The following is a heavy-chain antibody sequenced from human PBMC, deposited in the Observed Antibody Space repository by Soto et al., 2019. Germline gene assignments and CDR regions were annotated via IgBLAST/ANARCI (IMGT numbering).Heavy chain of an antibody. D-gene: IGHD3-10*01. CDR1: GFTFSNAW. CDR3: TTTYYYGSGSYTTPYNWFDP. Sequence: GGSLRLSCAASGFTFSNAWMSWVRQAPGKGLEWVGRIKSKTDGGTTDYAAPVKGRFTISRDDSKNTLYLQMNSLKTEDTAVYYCTTTYYYGSGSYTTPYNWFDPWGQGTLVTVSS. V-gene: IGHV3-15*01. CDR2: IKSKTDGGTT. J-gene: IGHJ5*02.